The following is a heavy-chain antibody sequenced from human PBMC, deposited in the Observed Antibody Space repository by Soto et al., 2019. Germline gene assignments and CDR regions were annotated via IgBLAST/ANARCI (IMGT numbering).Heavy chain of an antibody. V-gene: IGHV3-7*04. D-gene: IGHD3-16*01. CDR3: VRGGGTFDY. CDR2: LNQDGSDK. Sequence: VQLVESGGGLVQPGGSLRLTCTTSGFTFSKSWMSWVRQAPGKGLEWVANLNQDGSDKSDVDSVKGRFAISRNNAKKSLYLEMHSLTVEDTAFYYCVRGGGTFDYWGQGTLVTVSS. CDR1: GFTFSKSW. J-gene: IGHJ4*02.